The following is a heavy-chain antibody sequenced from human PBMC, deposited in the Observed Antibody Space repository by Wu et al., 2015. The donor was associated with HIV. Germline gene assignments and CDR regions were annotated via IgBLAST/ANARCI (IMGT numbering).Heavy chain of an antibody. V-gene: IGHV1-69*05. CDR3: ARNTDSVATSLYSLGV. CDR1: GGTFDNNA. J-gene: IGHJ6*02. Sequence: QVQLVQSGAEVRNPGSSVKVSCKASGGTFDNNAVSWVRQAPGQGLEWVGRILPVFATTNYAQKFLGRVTFSTDESKSTVYMELSSLRSEDTAVYYCARNTDSVATSLYSLGVWGQGTTVTVSS. CDR2: ILPVFATT. D-gene: IGHD5-12*01.